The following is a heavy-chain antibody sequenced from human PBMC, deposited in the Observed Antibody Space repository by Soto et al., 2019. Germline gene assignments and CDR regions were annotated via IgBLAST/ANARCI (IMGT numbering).Heavy chain of an antibody. J-gene: IGHJ4*02. V-gene: IGHV4-39*01. D-gene: IGHD3-10*01. Sequence: QLQLQESGPGLVKPSETLSLTCTVSGDSVSSSSYYWGWIRQPPGKGLEWIGTIYNSGNANYNPSLNSRVTISVDTSKNQFSLRLNSVTAADTAVYYCATRTSGSSSDYWGQGRLVIVSS. CDR1: GDSVSSSSYY. CDR2: IYNSGNA. CDR3: ATRTSGSSSDY.